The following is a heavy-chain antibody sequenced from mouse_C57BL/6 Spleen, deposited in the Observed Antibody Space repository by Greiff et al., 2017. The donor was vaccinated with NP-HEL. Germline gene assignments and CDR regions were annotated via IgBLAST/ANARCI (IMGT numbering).Heavy chain of an antibody. V-gene: IGHV1-74*01. CDR3: ARVYGPYYFDY. CDR2: IHPSDSYT. D-gene: IGHD1-2*01. Sequence: QVQLQQPGAELVKPGASVKVSCKASGYTFTSYWMHWVKQRPGQGLEWIGRIHPSDSYTNYNQKFKGKATLTVDKSSSTAYLQLSSLTSEDSAVYYCARVYGPYYFDYWGQGTTLTVSS. J-gene: IGHJ2*01. CDR1: GYTFTSYW.